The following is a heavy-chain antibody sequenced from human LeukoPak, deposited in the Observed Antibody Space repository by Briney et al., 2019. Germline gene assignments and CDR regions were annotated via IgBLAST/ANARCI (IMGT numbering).Heavy chain of an antibody. D-gene: IGHD3-3*01. Sequence: PGGSLRLSCAASGFTFSSYGMHWVRQAPGKGLEWVAVIWYDGSNKYYADSVKGRFTISRDNSKNTLYLQMNSPRAEDTAVYYCAREGPYDFWSGYPYYFDYWGQGTLVTVSS. CDR1: GFTFSSYG. CDR3: AREGPYDFWSGYPYYFDY. V-gene: IGHV3-33*01. CDR2: IWYDGSNK. J-gene: IGHJ4*02.